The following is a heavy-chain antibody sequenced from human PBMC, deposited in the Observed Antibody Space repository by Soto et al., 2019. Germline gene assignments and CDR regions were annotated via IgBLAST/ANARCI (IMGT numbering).Heavy chain of an antibody. Sequence: SETLSLTCAVYGGSFSGYYWSWIRQPPGKGLEWIGEINHSGSTNYNPSLKSRVTISVDTSKNQFSLKLSSVTAADTAVYYCARETLRGYSYGTDFDYWGQGTLVTVSS. CDR1: GGSFSGYY. V-gene: IGHV4-34*01. CDR3: ARETLRGYSYGTDFDY. J-gene: IGHJ4*02. CDR2: INHSGST. D-gene: IGHD5-18*01.